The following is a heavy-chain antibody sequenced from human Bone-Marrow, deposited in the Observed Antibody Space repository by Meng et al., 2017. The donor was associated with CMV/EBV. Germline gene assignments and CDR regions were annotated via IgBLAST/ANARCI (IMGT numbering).Heavy chain of an antibody. Sequence: ASVKVSCKASGYTFTGYYIHWVRQAPGQGLEWMGWMNAKSGETKYGEKFQGRVSMTRATSVTTAYMEMNGLRSDDTAVYYCARVNWAKKWSSSTYFDHWGQGTLVTVSS. CDR1: GYTFTGYY. CDR2: MNAKSGET. CDR3: ARVNWAKKWSSSTYFDH. D-gene: IGHD6-6*01. V-gene: IGHV1-2*02. J-gene: IGHJ4*02.